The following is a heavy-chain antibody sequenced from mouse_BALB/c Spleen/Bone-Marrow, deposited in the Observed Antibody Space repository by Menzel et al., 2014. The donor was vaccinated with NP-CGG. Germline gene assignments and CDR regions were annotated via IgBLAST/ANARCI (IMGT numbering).Heavy chain of an antibody. D-gene: IGHD1-1*01. CDR2: IWAGGST. CDR3: ARGGSSRAWFAY. V-gene: IGHV2-9*02. J-gene: IGHJ3*01. Sequence: WVRQPPGKGLEWLGVIWAGGSTNYNSALMSRLSISKDNSKSQVFLKMNSLQTDDTAMYYCARGGSSRAWFAYWGQGTLVTVSA.